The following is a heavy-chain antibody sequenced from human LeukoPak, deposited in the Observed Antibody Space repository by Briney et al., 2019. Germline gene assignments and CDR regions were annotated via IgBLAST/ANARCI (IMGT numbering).Heavy chain of an antibody. D-gene: IGHD3-9*01. J-gene: IGHJ4*02. CDR1: GYTFTSYD. CDR2: MNPNSGNT. CDR3: ARGLRYFDWLFPSDY. V-gene: IGHV1-8*01. Sequence: ASVKVSCKASGYTFTSYDVNWVRQATGQGLEWMGWMNPNSGNTGYAQKFQARVTMTRNTSISTAYMELSSLRSEDTAVYYCARGLRYFDWLFPSDYWGQGTLVTVSS.